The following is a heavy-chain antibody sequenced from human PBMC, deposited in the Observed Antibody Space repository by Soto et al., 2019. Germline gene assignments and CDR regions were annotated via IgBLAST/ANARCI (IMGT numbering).Heavy chain of an antibody. V-gene: IGHV1-18*01. CDR1: GYTFTSYG. Sequence: ASVKVSCKASGYTFTSYGISWVRQAPGQGLEWMGWISGYNGNTNYAQKLQGRVTMTTDTSTSTAYMELRSLRSDDTAVYYCARAKAAPDAFDIWGQGTMVTVSS. CDR3: ARAKAAPDAFDI. CDR2: ISGYNGNT. J-gene: IGHJ3*02. D-gene: IGHD2-15*01.